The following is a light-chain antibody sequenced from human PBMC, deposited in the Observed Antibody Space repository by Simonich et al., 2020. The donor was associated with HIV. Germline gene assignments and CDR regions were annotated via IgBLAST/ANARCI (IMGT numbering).Light chain of an antibody. CDR3: MQSIQLPPLFT. CDR2: EGS. V-gene: IGKV2D-29*02. J-gene: IGKJ3*01. Sequence: DIVMTQTPLSLSVTPGQPASISCKSNQSLLHRDGKTYLYWYRQKPGQSPQRLIYEGSNRFSGVTDRFSGSGSGTDFTLKISRVEAEDVGVYYCMQSIQLPPLFTFGPGTKVDIK. CDR1: QSLLHRDGKTY.